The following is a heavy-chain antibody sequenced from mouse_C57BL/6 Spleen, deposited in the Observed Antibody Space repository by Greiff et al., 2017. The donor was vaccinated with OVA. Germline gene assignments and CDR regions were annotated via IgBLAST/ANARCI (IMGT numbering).Heavy chain of an antibody. J-gene: IGHJ2*01. CDR1: GYAFTNYL. CDR2: INPGSGGT. CDR3: ARSAYYSNNFFDY. V-gene: IGHV1-54*01. Sequence: QVQLQQSGAELVRPGTSVKVSCKASGYAFTNYLIEWVKQRPGQGLEWIGVINPGSGGTNYNEKFKGKATLTADKSSSTAYMQLSSLTSEDSAVYFCARSAYYSNNFFDYWGQGTTLTVSS. D-gene: IGHD2-5*01.